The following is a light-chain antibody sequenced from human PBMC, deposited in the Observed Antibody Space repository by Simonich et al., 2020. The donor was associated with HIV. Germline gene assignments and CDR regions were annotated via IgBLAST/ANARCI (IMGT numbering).Light chain of an antibody. CDR2: HNT. Sequence: SYELTQSPLLSVSPGQTASITCSGERLGDKYVSWYQQKPGQSPVLVIYHNTKRPSGIPERRSGSNSGNTASLTIGGTQAMDEADYYCQAWDNNNVIFGGGTKLTVL. J-gene: IGLJ2*01. V-gene: IGLV3-1*01. CDR3: QAWDNNNVI. CDR1: RLGDKY.